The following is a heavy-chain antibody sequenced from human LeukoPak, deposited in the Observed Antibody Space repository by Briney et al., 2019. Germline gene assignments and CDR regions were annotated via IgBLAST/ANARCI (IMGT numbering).Heavy chain of an antibody. CDR1: GFSVSINY. V-gene: IGHV3-66*01. D-gene: IGHD2-15*01. Sequence: PGGSLRLSCAASGFSVSINYMSWVRQAPGKGLEWVSVMYTGGTTNYADSVKGRFTISRDNSKNTLYLHMNRLRAEDMGVYYCARDSAVVDVAGAFDIWGQGTMVTVSS. CDR2: MYTGGTT. CDR3: ARDSAVVDVAGAFDI. J-gene: IGHJ3*02.